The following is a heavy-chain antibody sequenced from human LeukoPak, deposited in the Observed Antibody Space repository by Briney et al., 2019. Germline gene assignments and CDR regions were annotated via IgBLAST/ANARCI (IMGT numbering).Heavy chain of an antibody. V-gene: IGHV3-30*18. D-gene: IGHD1-26*01. J-gene: IGHJ1*01. Sequence: GGSLRLSCAASGFTFSSYGMHWVRQAPGKGLEWVAVISYDGSNKYYADSVKGRFTISRDNSKSTLYLQMNSLRAEDTAVYYCAKREGARVTAEYFQHWGQGTLVTVSS. CDR3: AKREGARVTAEYFQH. CDR2: ISYDGSNK. CDR1: GFTFSSYG.